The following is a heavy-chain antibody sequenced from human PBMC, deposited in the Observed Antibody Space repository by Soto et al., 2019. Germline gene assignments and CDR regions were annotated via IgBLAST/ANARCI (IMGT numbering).Heavy chain of an antibody. CDR1: GFSLSTSGVG. D-gene: IGHD3-22*01. V-gene: IGHV2-5*01. Sequence: SGPTLVNPTQTLTLTCTFSGFSLSTSGVGVGWIRQPPGKALEWLALIYWNDDGRYSPPLKSRLTITKDTSKNQVVLTMTNMDTVDTATYYCAQSGTMTWGQGTLVTVSS. J-gene: IGHJ4*02. CDR2: IYWNDDG. CDR3: AQSGTMT.